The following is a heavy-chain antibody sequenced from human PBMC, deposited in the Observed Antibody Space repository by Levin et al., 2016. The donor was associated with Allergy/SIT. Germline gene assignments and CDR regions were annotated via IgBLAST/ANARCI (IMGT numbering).Heavy chain of an antibody. J-gene: IGHJ4*02. CDR2: IVPEFGLR. CDR3: ARVDYYFDGSGFRN. Sequence: WVRQAPGQGLEWMGRIVPEFGLRNYSQKFQGRVTITADKSTTTAYMELSSLRSEDTAVYYCARVDYYFDGSGFRNWGQGTLVTVSS. D-gene: IGHD3-22*01. V-gene: IGHV1-69*04.